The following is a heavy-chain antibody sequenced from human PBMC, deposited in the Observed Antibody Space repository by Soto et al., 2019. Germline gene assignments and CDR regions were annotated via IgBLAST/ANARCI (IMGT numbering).Heavy chain of an antibody. CDR3: ARDRSRGTMIVVVIDATFDY. J-gene: IGHJ4*02. D-gene: IGHD3-22*01. Sequence: QAGGSLRLSCAASGFTFSSYWMSWVRQAPGKGLEWVANIKQDGSEKYYVDSVKGRFTISRDNAKNSLYLQMNSLRAEDTAVYYCARDRSRGTMIVVVIDATFDYWGQGTLVTVSS. CDR2: IKQDGSEK. CDR1: GFTFSSYW. V-gene: IGHV3-7*01.